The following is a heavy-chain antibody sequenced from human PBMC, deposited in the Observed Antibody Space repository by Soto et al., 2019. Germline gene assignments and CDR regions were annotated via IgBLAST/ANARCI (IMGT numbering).Heavy chain of an antibody. Sequence: PXMCLWRQSAARGFLFSSNSKNWVGQAQGKGVEWVAAISGSGSSTYYADFVKGRFTISRDNSKNTLYLQMNSLRGEDTTLYFCAKGASLYVGAFHICLQRTIVLVS. V-gene: IGHV3-23*01. CDR3: AKGASLYVGAFHI. D-gene: IGHD2-8*01. CDR1: GFLFSSNS. CDR2: ISGSGSST. J-gene: IGHJ3*02.